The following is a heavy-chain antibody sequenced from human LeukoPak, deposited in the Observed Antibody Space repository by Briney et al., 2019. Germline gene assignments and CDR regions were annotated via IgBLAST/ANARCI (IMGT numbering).Heavy chain of an antibody. Sequence: GGTLRLSCAASGFTFSSYGMHWVRQAPGKGLEWVAVISYDGSNKYYADSVKGRFTISRDNSKNTLYLQMNSLRVEDTAVYYCANWPHDAFDIWGQGTMVTVSS. CDR3: ANWPHDAFDI. CDR1: GFTFSSYG. J-gene: IGHJ3*02. CDR2: ISYDGSNK. V-gene: IGHV3-30*18.